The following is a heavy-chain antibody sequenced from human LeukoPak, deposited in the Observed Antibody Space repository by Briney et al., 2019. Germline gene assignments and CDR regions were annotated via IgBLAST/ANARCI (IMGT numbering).Heavy chain of an antibody. J-gene: IGHJ6*02. Sequence: PGGSLRLSCAASGFTFSSYAMSWVRQAPGKGLEWVSAISGSGGSTYYADPVKGRFTISRDNSKNTLYLQMNSLRAEDTAVYYCVPTGLIRRDGMDVWGQGTTVTVSS. CDR2: ISGSGGST. V-gene: IGHV3-23*01. D-gene: IGHD1-14*01. CDR1: GFTFSSYA. CDR3: VPTGLIRRDGMDV.